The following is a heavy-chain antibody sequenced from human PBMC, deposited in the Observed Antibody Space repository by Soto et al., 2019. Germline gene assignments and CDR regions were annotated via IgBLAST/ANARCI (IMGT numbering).Heavy chain of an antibody. V-gene: IGHV3-23*01. CDR3: AKRSSSSPCDY. D-gene: IGHD6-6*01. Sequence: EVQLLESGGGLVQPGASLRLSCAASGFTFSSYAMSWVRQAPGEGLEWVSVISGSDDSTYYADSVKGRFTISRDNSKNTLYLQMNSLRAEDTAVYYCAKRSSSSPCDYWGQGTLVTVSS. J-gene: IGHJ4*02. CDR1: GFTFSSYA. CDR2: ISGSDDST.